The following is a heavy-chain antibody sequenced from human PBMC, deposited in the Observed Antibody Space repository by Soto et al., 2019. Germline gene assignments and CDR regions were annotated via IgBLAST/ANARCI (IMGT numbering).Heavy chain of an antibody. D-gene: IGHD3-9*01. CDR1: GFTFSNFA. Sequence: GGSLSLSCAASGFTFSNFAMHWVRQAPGKGLEWVAVISYDGSNKYYADSVKGRFTISRDNSKNTLYLQMNSLRAEDTTVYFCARDPYYDILTATAAYFDYWGQGTLVTVSS. CDR2: ISYDGSNK. CDR3: ARDPYYDILTATAAYFDY. J-gene: IGHJ4*02. V-gene: IGHV3-30-3*01.